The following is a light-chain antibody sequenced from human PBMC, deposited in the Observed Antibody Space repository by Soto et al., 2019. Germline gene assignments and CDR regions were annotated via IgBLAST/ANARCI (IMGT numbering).Light chain of an antibody. Sequence: QSALTQPASVSGSPGQSITISCTGTSSDVGGYNYVSWYQQHPGKAPKLMIYEVSDRPSGVSNRFSGSKSGNTASLTISGLQAEDEAGYYCSSYTSNSTWVFGGGTQLTVL. CDR2: EVS. CDR3: SSYTSNSTWV. J-gene: IGLJ3*02. V-gene: IGLV2-14*01. CDR1: SSDVGGYNY.